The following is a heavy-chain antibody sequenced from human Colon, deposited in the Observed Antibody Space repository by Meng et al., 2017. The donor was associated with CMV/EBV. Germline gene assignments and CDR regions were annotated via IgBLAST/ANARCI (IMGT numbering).Heavy chain of an antibody. J-gene: IGHJ6*02. Sequence: GESLKISCAASGLTFSDNYMSWIRQAPGKGLEWLSYISYSGTTIYYAGSVEGRFTVSRDNAKNSLYLQMDSLRAEDTAVYYCATTERPGDFYDGSGPLYWYGMDVWGQGTTVTV. CDR1: GLTFSDNY. V-gene: IGHV3-11*01. CDR3: ATTERPGDFYDGSGPLYWYGMDV. CDR2: ISYSGTTI. D-gene: IGHD3-22*01.